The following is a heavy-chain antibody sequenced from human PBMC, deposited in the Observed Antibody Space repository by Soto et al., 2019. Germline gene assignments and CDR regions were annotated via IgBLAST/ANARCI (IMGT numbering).Heavy chain of an antibody. CDR3: AKDRRIAVAGYYYYYMDV. D-gene: IGHD6-19*01. CDR1: GFTFSSYG. Sequence: QVQLVESGGGVVQPGRSLRLSCAASGFTFSSYGMHWVRQAPGKGLEWVAVISYDGSNKYYADSVKGRFTISRDNSKNTLYLQMNSLRAEDTAVYYCAKDRRIAVAGYYYYYMDVWGKGTTVTVSS. V-gene: IGHV3-30*18. J-gene: IGHJ6*03. CDR2: ISYDGSNK.